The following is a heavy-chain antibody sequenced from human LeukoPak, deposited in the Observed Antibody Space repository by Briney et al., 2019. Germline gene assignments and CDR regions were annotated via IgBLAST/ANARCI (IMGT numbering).Heavy chain of an antibody. CDR2: IYHTGST. D-gene: IGHD6-13*01. J-gene: IGHJ5*02. CDR1: GGSITSSDW. V-gene: IGHV4-4*02. CDR3: ARGYSSNWNWFDP. Sequence: SETLSLTCAASGGSITSSDWWSWVRQPPGKGLEWIGEIYHTGSTDYNPSLRSRVTISLDTSKNQFSLRLISVTAADTAVYYCARGYSSNWNWFDPWGQGTLVTVSS.